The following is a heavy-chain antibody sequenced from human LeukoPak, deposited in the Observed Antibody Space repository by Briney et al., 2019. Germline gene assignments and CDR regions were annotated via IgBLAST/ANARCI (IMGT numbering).Heavy chain of an antibody. Sequence: PGGSLRLSCAASGFTFSSYAMNWVRQAPGKGLEWISSISGSGDNTYYADSVKGRFTISRDNSKNTLYLQMNSLRAEDTAVYYCARELNPYYFDYWGQGTLVTVSS. CDR3: ARELNPYYFDY. CDR2: ISGSGDNT. V-gene: IGHV3-23*01. J-gene: IGHJ4*02. CDR1: GFTFSSYA.